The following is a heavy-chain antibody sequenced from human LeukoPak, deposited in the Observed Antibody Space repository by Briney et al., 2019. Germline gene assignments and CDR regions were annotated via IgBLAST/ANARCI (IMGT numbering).Heavy chain of an antibody. J-gene: IGHJ4*02. CDR1: GGTFSSYA. D-gene: IGHD3-10*01. CDR2: IIPIFGTA. CDR3: VSGGSPTMVRGVIPFDY. V-gene: IGHV1-69*06. Sequence: ASVKVSCKASGGTFSSYAISWVRQAPGQGLEWMGGIIPIFGTANYAQKFQGRVTITAGKSTSTAYMELSSLRSEDTAVYYCVSGGSPTMVRGVIPFDYWGQGTLVTVSS.